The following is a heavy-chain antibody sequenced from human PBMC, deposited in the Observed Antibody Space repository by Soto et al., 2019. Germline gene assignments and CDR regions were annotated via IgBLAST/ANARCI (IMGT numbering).Heavy chain of an antibody. V-gene: IGHV1-58*01. D-gene: IGHD6-19*01. Sequence: AASVKVSCKASGFTFTSSAVQWVRQARGQRLEWIGWIVVGSGNTNYAQKFQERVTITRDMSTSTAYMELSSLRSEDTAVYYCAADRLAVAGTGWLDPWGQGTLVTVSS. CDR1: GFTFTSSA. CDR3: AADRLAVAGTGWLDP. J-gene: IGHJ5*02. CDR2: IVVGSGNT.